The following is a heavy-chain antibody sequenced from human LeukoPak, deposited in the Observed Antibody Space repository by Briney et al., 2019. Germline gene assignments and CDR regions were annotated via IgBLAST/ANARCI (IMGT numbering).Heavy chain of an antibody. CDR2: IRGSGDRT. CDR1: GFSFSSYA. V-gene: IGHV3-23*01. D-gene: IGHD3-22*01. Sequence: GGSLRLSCAASGFSFSSYAMSWVRQAPGKGLEWVSTIRGSGDRTYYADSVKGRFTISRDNSKNTLYLQVNSLRAEDTAVYYCAKDEDSSGYYPDYWGQGTLVTVSS. J-gene: IGHJ4*02. CDR3: AKDEDSSGYYPDY.